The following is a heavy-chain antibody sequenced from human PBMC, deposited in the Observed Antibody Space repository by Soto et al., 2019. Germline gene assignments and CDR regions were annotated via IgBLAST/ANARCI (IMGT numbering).Heavy chain of an antibody. CDR2: IRTKSNNFAT. V-gene: IGHV3-73*02. CDR3: SRHQEGRSMVFYGMDV. J-gene: IGHJ6*02. Sequence: ERQLVESGGGLVQSGGSLKLSCAASGFTLSGSDIHWVRQASGKGLEWVGRIRTKSNNFATSYAEAVRGRFTISRDDSDNTASLQMSSLKTEDTAIYYCSRHQEGRSMVFYGMDVWGQGTTATVSS. D-gene: IGHD3-10*01. CDR1: GFTLSGSD.